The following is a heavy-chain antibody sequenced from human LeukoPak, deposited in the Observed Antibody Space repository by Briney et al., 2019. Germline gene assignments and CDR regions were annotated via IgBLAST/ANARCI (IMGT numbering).Heavy chain of an antibody. CDR3: ARASHYVFDY. V-gene: IGHV3-48*01. Sequence: GGSLRHSCAASGFTFSTYSMGWVRQAPGKGLEWVSYISDRSSTIYYPDSVKGRFTISRDNAKNSLYLQMDSLRAEDTAVYYCARASHYVFDYWGQGTLVTVSS. CDR1: GFTFSTYS. CDR2: ISDRSSTI. D-gene: IGHD4-17*01. J-gene: IGHJ4*02.